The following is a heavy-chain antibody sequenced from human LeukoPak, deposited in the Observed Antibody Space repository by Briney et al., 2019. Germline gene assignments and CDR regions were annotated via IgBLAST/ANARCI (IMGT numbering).Heavy chain of an antibody. CDR3: ARWYSSGWAFDY. D-gene: IGHD6-19*01. CDR1: GGSFNSDSYS. V-gene: IGHV4-39*07. J-gene: IGHJ4*02. CDR2: IYSSGST. Sequence: SETLSLTCTVSGGSFNSDSYSWAWIRQPPGKGLEWIGTIYSSGSTKYNPSLKSRVTISVDTSKNQFSLKLSSVTAADTAVYYCARWYSSGWAFDYWGQGTLVTVSS.